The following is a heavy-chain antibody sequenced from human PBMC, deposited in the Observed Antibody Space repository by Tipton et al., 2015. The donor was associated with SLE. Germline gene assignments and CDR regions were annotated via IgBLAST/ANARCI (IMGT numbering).Heavy chain of an antibody. D-gene: IGHD1-26*01. J-gene: IGHJ3*02. CDR2: NYYSGSS. Sequence: TLSLTCTVSGGSISSYYWSWIRQPQGKGLEWIGYNYYSGSSNYNPSLKSRVTISVNRTKNQFSLKLSPVTAADTAVYYCARILLVGGTLLDSFDIWGQGTMVTISS. CDR1: GGSISSYY. V-gene: IGHV4-59*01. CDR3: ARILLVGGTLLDSFDI.